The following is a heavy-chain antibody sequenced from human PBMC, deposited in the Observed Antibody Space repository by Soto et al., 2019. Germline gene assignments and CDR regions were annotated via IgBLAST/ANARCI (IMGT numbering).Heavy chain of an antibody. J-gene: IGHJ6*02. V-gene: IGHV1-18*01. Sequence: ASVKVSCKASGYTFTSYGISWVRQAPGQGLEWMGWISAYNGNTNYAQKLQGRVTMTTDTSTSTAYMELRSLRSDDTAVYYCAWGNMIEAYYYYGMDVWGQGTTVTVSS. CDR2: ISAYNGNT. D-gene: IGHD3-22*01. CDR1: GYTFTSYG. CDR3: AWGNMIEAYYYYGMDV.